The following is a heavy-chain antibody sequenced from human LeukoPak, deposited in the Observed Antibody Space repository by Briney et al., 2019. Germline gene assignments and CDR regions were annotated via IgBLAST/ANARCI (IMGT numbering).Heavy chain of an antibody. CDR2: ISGSGGST. D-gene: IGHD5-18*01. Sequence: GESLRLSCAASGFTFSIYAMSWVRQAPGRGLEWVSAISGSGGSTYYADSVKGRFTISRDNSKNTLFLQMNSLRAEDTAVYYCAKDSGPGYSYGYIDYWGQGTLVTVSS. J-gene: IGHJ4*02. V-gene: IGHV3-23*01. CDR3: AKDSGPGYSYGYIDY. CDR1: GFTFSIYA.